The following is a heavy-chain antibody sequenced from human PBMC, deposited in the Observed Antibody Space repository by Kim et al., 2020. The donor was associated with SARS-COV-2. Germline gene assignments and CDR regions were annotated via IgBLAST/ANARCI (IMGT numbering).Heavy chain of an antibody. CDR1: GGYISSSSYY. J-gene: IGHJ5*02. V-gene: IGHV4-39*01. Sequence: SETLSLTCTVSGGYISSSSYYWGWIRQPPGKGLEWIGSIYYSGSTYYNPSLKSRVTISVDTSKNQFSLKLSSVTAADTAVYYCARGVTTWFDPWGQGTLVTVSS. CDR2: IYYSGST. CDR3: ARGVTTWFDP. D-gene: IGHD4-17*01.